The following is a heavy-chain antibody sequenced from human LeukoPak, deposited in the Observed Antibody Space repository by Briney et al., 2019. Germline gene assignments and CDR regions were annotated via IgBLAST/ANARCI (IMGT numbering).Heavy chain of an antibody. J-gene: IGHJ4*02. CDR1: GXTFSSYW. D-gene: IGHD6-19*01. CDR2: VNPQGTAT. V-gene: IGHV3-74*03. CDR3: ARARWSSTGWFLGY. Sequence: PGGSLRLSCAASGXTFSSYWMHWVRQAPGKGLVWVSRVNPQGTATTYTDSVKGRFTISRDNAKDALHLQLDNLRAEDTAVYYCARARWSSTGWFLGYWGQGTLVTVSS.